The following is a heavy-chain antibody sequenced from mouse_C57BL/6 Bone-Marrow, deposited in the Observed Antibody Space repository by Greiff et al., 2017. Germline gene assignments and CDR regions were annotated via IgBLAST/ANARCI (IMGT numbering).Heavy chain of an antibody. CDR3: ARVYLGSYDV. V-gene: IGHV5-4*01. D-gene: IGHD2-3*01. CDR2: ISDGGSYT. J-gene: IGHJ1*03. Sequence: EVQLVESGGGLVKPGGSLKLSCAASGFTFSSYAMSWVRQTPEKRLEWVATISDGGSYTYYPDNVKGRFTISRDNAKNNLYLQMSHLKSEDTAVDYCARVYLGSYDVWGTGTTVTVSS. CDR1: GFTFSSYA.